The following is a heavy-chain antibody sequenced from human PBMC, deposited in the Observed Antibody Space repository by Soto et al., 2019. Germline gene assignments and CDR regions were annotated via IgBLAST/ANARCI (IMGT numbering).Heavy chain of an antibody. D-gene: IGHD4-17*01. Sequence: GVSLRRTREASEFTFADFAMHWVRLAPGKGLEWVSSIGWDPSKIAYADSVRGRFSISRDNAKNTLFMQMNSLRAEDTAVYYCTRHGSGDYFLFDPWGQGTLVTVSS. J-gene: IGHJ5*02. CDR2: IGWDPSKI. V-gene: IGHV3-9*01. CDR3: TRHGSGDYFLFDP. CDR1: EFTFADFA.